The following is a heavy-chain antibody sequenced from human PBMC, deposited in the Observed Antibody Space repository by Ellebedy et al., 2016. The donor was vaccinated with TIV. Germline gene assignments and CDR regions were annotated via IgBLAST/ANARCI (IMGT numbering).Heavy chain of an antibody. CDR3: ARGVSSYGV. J-gene: IGHJ6*02. V-gene: IGHV3-23*01. CDR2: LSGSDGST. CDR1: GFTFSNYA. Sequence: GGSLRLSCAASGFTFSNYAMSWVRQAPEKGLEWVSALSGSDGSTYYADSVKGRFTISRDNSKNTVSLQMNSLRAEDTAVYYCARGVSSYGVWGQGTTVTVSS. D-gene: IGHD3-16*01.